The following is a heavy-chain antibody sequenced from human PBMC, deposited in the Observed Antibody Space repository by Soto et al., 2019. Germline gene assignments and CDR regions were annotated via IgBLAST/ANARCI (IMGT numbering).Heavy chain of an antibody. CDR3: ARDLAVAGDYYYYGMGV. Sequence: GGSLRLSCAASGFTFSNYAMHWVRQAPGKGLEWVAVISYDGSSKYYADSVKGRFTISRDNSKNTLYLQMNSLRAEDTAVYYCARDLAVAGDYYYYGMGVWGQGTTVTVSS. CDR2: ISYDGSSK. V-gene: IGHV3-30-3*01. CDR1: GFTFSNYA. D-gene: IGHD6-19*01. J-gene: IGHJ6*02.